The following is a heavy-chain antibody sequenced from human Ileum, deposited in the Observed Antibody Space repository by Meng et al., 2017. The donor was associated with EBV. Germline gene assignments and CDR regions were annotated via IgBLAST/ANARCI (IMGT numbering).Heavy chain of an antibody. Sequence: QVTLQEAGPGLVKPSETLSLTCTVSVASISKYYWSWIRQPPGKGLEWIGYIYYSGSSNYNPSLKSRVTISVDTSKNQLSLKLSSVTAADTAVYYCAREDYYDSSGYWAFDPWGQGILVTVSS. CDR3: AREDYYDSSGYWAFDP. D-gene: IGHD3-22*01. V-gene: IGHV4-59*01. J-gene: IGHJ5*02. CDR1: VASISKYY. CDR2: IYYSGSS.